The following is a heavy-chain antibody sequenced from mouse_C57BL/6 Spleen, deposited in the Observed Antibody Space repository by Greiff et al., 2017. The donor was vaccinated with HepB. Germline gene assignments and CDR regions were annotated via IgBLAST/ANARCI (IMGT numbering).Heavy chain of an antibody. V-gene: IGHV1-81*01. D-gene: IGHD1-1*01. CDR1: GYTFTSYG. Sequence: VKLQESGAELARPGASVKLSCKASGYTFTSYGISWVKQRTGQGLEWIGEIYPRSGNTYYNEKFKGKATLTADKSSSTAYMGLRSLTSEDAAVYFCARGITTVVGAGYFDVWGTGTTVTVSS. CDR2: IYPRSGNT. CDR3: ARGITTVVGAGYFDV. J-gene: IGHJ1*03.